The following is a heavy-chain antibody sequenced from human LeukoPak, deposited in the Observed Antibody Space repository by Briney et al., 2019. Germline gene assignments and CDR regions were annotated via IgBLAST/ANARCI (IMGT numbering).Heavy chain of an antibody. V-gene: IGHV3-7*01. Sequence: GGSLRLSCAASGFTFSSYWMSWVRQAPGKGLEWVANIKQDGSEKYYVDSVKGRFTISRDNAKNSLYLQMNSLRAEDTAVYYCARAGCSSTSCKYYFDYWGQGTLVTVSS. J-gene: IGHJ4*02. CDR2: IKQDGSEK. CDR3: ARAGCSSTSCKYYFDY. D-gene: IGHD2-2*01. CDR1: GFTFSSYW.